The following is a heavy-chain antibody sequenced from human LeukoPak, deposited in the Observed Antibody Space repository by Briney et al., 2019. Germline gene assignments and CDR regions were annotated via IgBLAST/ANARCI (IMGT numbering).Heavy chain of an antibody. CDR2: IYSGGST. CDR1: GFTVSSNY. D-gene: IGHD1-26*01. Sequence: PGGSLGLSCAASGFTVSSNYMSWVRQAPGKGLEWVSVIYSGGSTYYADSVKGRFTISRDNSKNTLYLQMNSLRAEDTAVYYCARDLSGSYFFDYWGQGTLVTVSS. J-gene: IGHJ4*02. V-gene: IGHV3-66*02. CDR3: ARDLSGSYFFDY.